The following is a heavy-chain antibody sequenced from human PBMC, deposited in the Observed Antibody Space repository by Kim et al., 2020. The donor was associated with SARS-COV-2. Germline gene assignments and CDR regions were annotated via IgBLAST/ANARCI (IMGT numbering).Heavy chain of an antibody. V-gene: IGHV4-59*13. CDR1: GGSISSYY. CDR3: ARDRGYSSGEDAFDI. CDR2: IYYSGST. J-gene: IGHJ3*02. D-gene: IGHD6-19*01. Sequence: SETLSLTCTVSGGSISSYYWSWIRQPPGKGLEWIGYIYYSGSTNYNPSLKSRVTISVDTSKNQFSLKLSSVTAADTAVYYCARDRGYSSGEDAFDIWGQG.